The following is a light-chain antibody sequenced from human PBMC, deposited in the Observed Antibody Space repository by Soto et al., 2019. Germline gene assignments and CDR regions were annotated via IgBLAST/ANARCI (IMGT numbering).Light chain of an antibody. Sequence: QSPLTQPASVSGSRGQSSSICCTGTSSDVGGYNYVSWYQQHPRKSPKLMIYDVSNQPSGVSNRFSGSKSGTTPSLTISGLQAEYEADYYCSSYTSSSTLVFGTGTRSP. CDR3: SSYTSSSTLV. CDR2: DVS. CDR1: SSDVGGYNY. J-gene: IGLJ1*01. V-gene: IGLV2-14*01.